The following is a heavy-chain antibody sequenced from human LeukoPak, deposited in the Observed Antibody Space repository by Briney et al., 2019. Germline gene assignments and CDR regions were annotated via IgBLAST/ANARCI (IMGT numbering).Heavy chain of an antibody. CDR1: GGSISSSSYY. CDR2: IYYSGST. V-gene: IGHV4-39*01. J-gene: IGHJ3*02. CDR3: ARQAHSVSSSGNDAFDI. Sequence: SETLSLTCTVSGGSISSSSYYWGWIRQHPGKGLEWVGSIYYSGSTYYNPSLKSRVTISVDTSKNQFSLKLSSVTAADTAVYYCARQAHSVSSSGNDAFDIWGQGTMVTVSS. D-gene: IGHD3-22*01.